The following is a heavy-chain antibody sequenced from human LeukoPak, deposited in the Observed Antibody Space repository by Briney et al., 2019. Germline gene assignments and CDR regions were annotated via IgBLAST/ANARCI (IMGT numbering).Heavy chain of an antibody. V-gene: IGHV4-31*03. Sequence: SETLSLTCTVSGDSVTSGGYFWTWIRQHPGKGLEWIVYISDSGTTSYNPSLKSRVSISVATSNNQFSLRLSSVTAADTAVYYCARDVVVTSSPDAFDIWGQGTMVTVSS. J-gene: IGHJ3*02. CDR3: ARDVVVTSSPDAFDI. D-gene: IGHD2-21*02. CDR1: GDSVTSGGYF. CDR2: ISDSGTT.